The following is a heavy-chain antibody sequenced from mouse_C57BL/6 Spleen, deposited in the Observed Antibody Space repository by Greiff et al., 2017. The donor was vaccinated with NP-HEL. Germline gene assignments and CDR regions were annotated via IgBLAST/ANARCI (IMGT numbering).Heavy chain of an antibody. CDR3: ARGHSSRYAMDY. J-gene: IGHJ4*01. Sequence: EVHLVESGPELVKPGASVKISCKASGYSFTDYNMNWVKQSNGKSLEWIGVINPNYGTTSYNQKFKGKATLTVDQSSSTAYMQLNSLTSEDSAVYYCARGHSSRYAMDYWGQGTSVTVSS. V-gene: IGHV1-39*01. CDR1: GYSFTDYN. D-gene: IGHD2-12*01. CDR2: INPNYGTT.